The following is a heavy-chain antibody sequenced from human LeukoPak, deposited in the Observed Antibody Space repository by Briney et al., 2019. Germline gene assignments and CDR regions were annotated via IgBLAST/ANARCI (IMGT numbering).Heavy chain of an antibody. V-gene: IGHV3-30*18. CDR3: AKHPGDFTGIVNYYYMDV. D-gene: IGHD1-26*01. CDR1: GFTLDDYA. CDR2: ISYDGGNK. J-gene: IGHJ6*03. Sequence: GGSLRLSCAASGFTLDDYAMHWVRQAPGKGLEWVAIISYDGGNKYYTDSVKGRFTISRDNTKNTLFLQMNSLRAEDTAVYYCAKHPGDFTGIVNYYYMDVWGKRTTVSVSS.